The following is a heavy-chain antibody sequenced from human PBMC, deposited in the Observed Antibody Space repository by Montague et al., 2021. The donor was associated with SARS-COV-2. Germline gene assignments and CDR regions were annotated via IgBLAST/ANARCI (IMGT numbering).Heavy chain of an antibody. J-gene: IGHJ6*02. Sequence: SETLSLTCAVYGGSFSGYYWSWIRQPPGKGLEWIGETNHSGSTNYNPSLESRVTISVDTSKNQFSLKLSSVTAADTAVYYCARDRARIVGARRYYYYGMDVWGQGTTVTVSS. D-gene: IGHD1-26*01. CDR2: TNHSGST. V-gene: IGHV4-34*01. CDR3: ARDRARIVGARRYYYYGMDV. CDR1: GGSFSGYY.